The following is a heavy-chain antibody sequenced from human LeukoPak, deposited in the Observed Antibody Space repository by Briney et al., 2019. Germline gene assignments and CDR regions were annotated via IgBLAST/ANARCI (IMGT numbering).Heavy chain of an antibody. D-gene: IGHD6-19*01. Sequence: GGSLRLSCAASGFTFSNAWMSWVRQAPGKGLEWVGRIKSKTDGGTTDYAAPVKGRFTISRDDSKNTLCLQMNSLKTEDTAVYYCTTEVPRIAVAGTSDYWGQGTLVTVSS. CDR1: GFTFSNAW. CDR2: IKSKTDGGTT. V-gene: IGHV3-15*01. CDR3: TTEVPRIAVAGTSDY. J-gene: IGHJ4*02.